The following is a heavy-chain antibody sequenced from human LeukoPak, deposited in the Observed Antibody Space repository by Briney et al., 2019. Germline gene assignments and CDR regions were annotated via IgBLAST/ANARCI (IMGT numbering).Heavy chain of an antibody. D-gene: IGHD2-2*03. V-gene: IGHV5-51*01. CDR2: IYPTDSDT. J-gene: IGHJ4*02. CDR3: LTLPSRMYGYFDF. Sequence: GESLKISCKTSGYSFTTHWIGWVRQMPEKGLEYLGIIYPTDSDTRYSPSFQGQVTISVDKSITTAYLQWSSLKATDTAMYYCLTLPSRMYGYFDFWGQGTLVTVSS. CDR1: GYSFTTHW.